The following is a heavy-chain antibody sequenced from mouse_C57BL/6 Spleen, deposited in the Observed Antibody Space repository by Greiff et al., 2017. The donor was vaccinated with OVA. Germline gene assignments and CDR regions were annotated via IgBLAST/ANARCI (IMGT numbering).Heavy chain of an antibody. J-gene: IGHJ2*01. CDR3: ARSRSYFDY. Sequence: EVQLQQSGPELVKPGASVKIPCKASGYTFTDYNMDWVKQSHGKSLEWIGDINPNNGGTIYNQKFKGKATLTVDKSSSTAYMQLSSLTSEDSAVYFCARSRSYFDYWGQGTTLTVSS. V-gene: IGHV1-18*01. CDR1: GYTFTDYN. CDR2: INPNNGGT.